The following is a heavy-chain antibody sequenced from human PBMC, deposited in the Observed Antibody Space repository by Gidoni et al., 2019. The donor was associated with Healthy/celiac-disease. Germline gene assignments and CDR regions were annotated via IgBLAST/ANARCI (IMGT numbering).Heavy chain of an antibody. J-gene: IGHJ6*03. D-gene: IGHD2-2*02. V-gene: IGHV4-31*03. Sequence: QVQLQESGPGLVKPSQTLSLTCTFSGGSISRGGYYWSWIRQHPGKGLEWIGYIYYSGSTYYNPALKSRVTISVDTSKNQFSLKLSSVTAADTAVYYCASTSYCSSTSCYINGGDYYYYMDVWGKGTTVTVSS. CDR2: IYYSGST. CDR3: ASTSYCSSTSCYINGGDYYYYMDV. CDR1: GGSISRGGYY.